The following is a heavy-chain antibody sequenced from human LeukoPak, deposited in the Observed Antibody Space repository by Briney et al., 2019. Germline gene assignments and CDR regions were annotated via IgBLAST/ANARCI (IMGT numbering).Heavy chain of an antibody. CDR1: GGSFSGYY. Sequence: SETLSLTCAVYGGSFSGYYWSWIRQPPGKGLEWIGEINHSGSTNYNPSLKSRVTISVATSKNQFSLKLGSVTAADTAVYYCARGAHYYYGSGSYYSFDYWGQGTLVTVSS. CDR3: ARGAHYYYGSGSYYSFDY. J-gene: IGHJ4*02. D-gene: IGHD3-10*01. CDR2: INHSGST. V-gene: IGHV4-34*01.